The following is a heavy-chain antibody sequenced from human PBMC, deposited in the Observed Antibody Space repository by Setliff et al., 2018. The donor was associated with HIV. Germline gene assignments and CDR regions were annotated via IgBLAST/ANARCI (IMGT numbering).Heavy chain of an antibody. J-gene: IGHJ4*02. CDR3: ARAPQIFTAYSYAYPHFDH. Sequence: SVKVSCKASGGSFTSFAISWVRQAPGQGLEWMGGSIPIYGTPNYAQKFQGRITISTDASTSTAYMELNSLRSEDTAVYYCARAPQIFTAYSYAYPHFDHWGQGTLVTVSS. D-gene: IGHD5-18*01. CDR2: SIPIYGTP. V-gene: IGHV1-69*05. CDR1: GGSFTSFA.